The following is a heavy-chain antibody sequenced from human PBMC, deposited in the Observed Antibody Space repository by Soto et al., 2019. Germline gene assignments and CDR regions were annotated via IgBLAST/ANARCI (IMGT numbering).Heavy chain of an antibody. D-gene: IGHD6-13*01. CDR3: ARIDYSSSWYGSGWFDP. Sequence: SGAPLVNPPPTITLTCTLSAFSLSTRGMCVSWNRQPPGNALAGLALIDWDDDKYYSTSLKTRLTISKDTSKNQVVLTMTNMDPVDTATYYCARIDYSSSWYGSGWFDPWGQGTLVTVSP. V-gene: IGHV2-70*01. J-gene: IGHJ5*02. CDR2: IDWDDDK. CDR1: AFSLSTRGMC.